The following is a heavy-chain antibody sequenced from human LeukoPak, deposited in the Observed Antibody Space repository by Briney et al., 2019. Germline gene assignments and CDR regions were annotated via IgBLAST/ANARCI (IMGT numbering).Heavy chain of an antibody. Sequence: GGSLRLSCAASGFTFSSYGMHWVRQAPGKGLEWVAFIRYDGSNKYYADSVKGRFTISRDNSKNTLYLQMNSLRAEDTAVYYCAKVPWGYCSSTSCPPWGQGTLVTVSS. V-gene: IGHV3-30*02. D-gene: IGHD2-2*01. CDR3: AKVPWGYCSSTSCPP. J-gene: IGHJ5*02. CDR2: IRYDGSNK. CDR1: GFTFSSYG.